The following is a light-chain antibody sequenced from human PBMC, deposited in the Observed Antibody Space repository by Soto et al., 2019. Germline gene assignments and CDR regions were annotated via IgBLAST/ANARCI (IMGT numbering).Light chain of an antibody. CDR3: QQDGSSSYT. J-gene: IGKJ2*01. CDR2: GAS. Sequence: EIVLTQSPGTLSLSPGERATLSCRASQSVSSTYLAWYQQNPGQAPRLLIYGASSRATGIPDRFSGSGSGTDFSHTIRRLEPEDFAVYFCQQDGSSSYTFGQGTTLEIQ. CDR1: QSVSSTY. V-gene: IGKV3-20*01.